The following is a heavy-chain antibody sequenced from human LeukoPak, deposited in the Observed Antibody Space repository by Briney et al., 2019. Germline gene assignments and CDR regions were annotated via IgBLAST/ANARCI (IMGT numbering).Heavy chain of an antibody. V-gene: IGHV3-7*01. CDR1: GFTFSSYW. D-gene: IGHD1-26*01. Sequence: GGSLRLSCAASGFTFSSYWMSWVRQAPGKGLEWVANIKQDGSEKYYVDSVKGRFTISRDNSKNTLYLQMNSLRAEDTAVYYCARDPSGGSYWGGFDYWGQGTLVTVSS. CDR2: IKQDGSEK. J-gene: IGHJ4*02. CDR3: ARDPSGGSYWGGFDY.